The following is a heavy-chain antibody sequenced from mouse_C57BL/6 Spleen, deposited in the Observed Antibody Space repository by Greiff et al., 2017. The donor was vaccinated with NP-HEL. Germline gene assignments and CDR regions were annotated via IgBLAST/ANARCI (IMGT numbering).Heavy chain of an antibody. D-gene: IGHD2-5*01. CDR1: GYAFTNYL. CDR2: INPGSGGT. Sequence: LVESGAELVRPGTSVKVSCKASGYAFTNYLIEWVKQRPGQGLEWIGVINPGSGGTNYNEKFKGKATLTADKSSSTAYMQLSSLTSEDSAVYFCARTGYSNIFDYWGQGTTLTVSS. V-gene: IGHV1-54*01. J-gene: IGHJ2*01. CDR3: ARTGYSNIFDY.